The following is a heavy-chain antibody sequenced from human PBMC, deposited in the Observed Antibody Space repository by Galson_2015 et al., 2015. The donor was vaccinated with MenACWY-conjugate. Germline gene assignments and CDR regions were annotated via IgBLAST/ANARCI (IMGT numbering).Heavy chain of an antibody. J-gene: IGHJ6*02. Sequence: QSGAEVKKPGESLKISCTGSGYSFTNYWIAWVRQMPGKDLEWVGLIDPVNSNIRYSPSFQGQVTISADESISTAYLQWSSLKASDTATYYCARHPPGGRGMDVWGRGTTVTVSS. D-gene: IGHD1-26*01. CDR3: ARHPPGGRGMDV. CDR2: IDPVNSNI. V-gene: IGHV5-51*01. CDR1: GYSFTNYW.